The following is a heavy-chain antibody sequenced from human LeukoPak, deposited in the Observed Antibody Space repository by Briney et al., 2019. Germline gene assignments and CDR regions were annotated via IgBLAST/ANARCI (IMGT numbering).Heavy chain of an antibody. CDR1: GYSISSGYY. D-gene: IGHD3-10*01. J-gene: IGHJ4*02. V-gene: IGHV4-38-2*02. Sequence: SETLSLTCTVSGYSISSGYYWGWIRQPPGKGLEWIGSIYHSGSTYYNPSLKSRVTISVDKSKNQFSLKLSSVTAADTAVYYCAREARGLDYWGQGTLVTVSS. CDR3: AREARGLDY. CDR2: IYHSGST.